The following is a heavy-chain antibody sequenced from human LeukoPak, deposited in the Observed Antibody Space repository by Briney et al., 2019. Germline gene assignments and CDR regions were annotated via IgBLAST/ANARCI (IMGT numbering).Heavy chain of an antibody. V-gene: IGHV1-2*02. D-gene: IGHD6-13*01. CDR2: INPNSGGT. Sequence: ASVRVSCKASGYTFTGYYMHWVRQAPGQGLEWMGWINPNSGGTNYAQKFQGRVTMTRDTSISTAYMELSRLRSDDTAVYYCASGGGGSIAAVGNWFDPWGQGTLVTVSS. CDR1: GYTFTGYY. J-gene: IGHJ5*02. CDR3: ASGGGGSIAAVGNWFDP.